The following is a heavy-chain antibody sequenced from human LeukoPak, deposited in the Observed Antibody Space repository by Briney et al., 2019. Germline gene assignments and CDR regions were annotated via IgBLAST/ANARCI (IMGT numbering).Heavy chain of an antibody. CDR2: INAGNGNT. CDR1: GYTFTSYA. V-gene: IGHV1-3*01. CDR3: ARVAAPYYYYYYGMDV. J-gene: IGHJ6*02. D-gene: IGHD2-15*01. Sequence: GASVKVSCKASGYTFTSYAMHWVRQAPGQRLEWMGWINAGNGNTKYSQKFQGRVTITRDTSASTAYMELSSLRSEDTAVYYCARVAAPYYYYYYGMDVWGQGTTVTVSS.